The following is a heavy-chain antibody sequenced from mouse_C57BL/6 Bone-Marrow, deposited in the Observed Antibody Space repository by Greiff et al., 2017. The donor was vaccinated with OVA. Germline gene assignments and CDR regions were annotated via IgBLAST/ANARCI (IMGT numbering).Heavy chain of an antibody. CDR1: GYTFTDYY. CDR3: ARTPRYYGSSPWFAY. J-gene: IGHJ3*01. V-gene: IGHV1-19*01. D-gene: IGHD1-1*01. Sequence: EVQLQQSGPVLVKPGASVKMSCKASGYTFTDYYMNWVKQSHGKSLEWIGVINPYNGGTSYNQKFKGKATLTVDKSSSTAYMELNSLTSEDSAVYYCARTPRYYGSSPWFAYWGKGTLVTVSA. CDR2: INPYNGGT.